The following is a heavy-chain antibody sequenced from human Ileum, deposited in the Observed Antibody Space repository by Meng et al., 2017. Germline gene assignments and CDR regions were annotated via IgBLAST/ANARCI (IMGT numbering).Heavy chain of an antibody. V-gene: IGHV4-4*07. CDR2: IYTSGST. Sequence: PLRESGPGVVKPAATLSLPCTCSGGSISSYYWSWIRQPAGKGLEWIGRIYTSGSTNYNPSLKSRVTMSVDTSKNQFSLKLSSVTAADTAVYYCARDVVPTVTYYYNWFDPWGQGTLVTVSS. CDR1: GGSISSYY. CDR3: ARDVVPTVTYYYNWFDP. J-gene: IGHJ5*02. D-gene: IGHD4-17*01.